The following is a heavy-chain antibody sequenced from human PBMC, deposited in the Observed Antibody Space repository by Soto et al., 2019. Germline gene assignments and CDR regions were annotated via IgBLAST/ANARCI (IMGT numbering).Heavy chain of an antibody. CDR3: AALDGALDY. J-gene: IGHJ4*02. D-gene: IGHD3-10*01. CDR1: GYSFSSYY. CDR2: IFHTGNT. V-gene: IGHV4-59*01. Sequence: SDTLSLTCTFSGYSFSSYYWTWIRQPPGKRLEWVAYIFHTGNTNYNPSLKSRVTISVDTSKNQFSLKLRSVTPADTAVYYCAALDGALDYWGPGTLVTVSS.